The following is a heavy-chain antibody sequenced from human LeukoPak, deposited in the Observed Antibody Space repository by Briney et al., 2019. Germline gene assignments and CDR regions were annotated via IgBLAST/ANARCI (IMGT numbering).Heavy chain of an antibody. Sequence: SVKVSCKASGGTFSSYAISWVRQAPGQGLEWMGRIIPILGIANYAQKFQGRATITADKSTSTAYMELSSLRSEDTAVYYCARGSGSRGYYFDYWGQGTLVTVSS. D-gene: IGHD1-26*01. V-gene: IGHV1-69*04. CDR3: ARGSGSRGYYFDY. CDR1: GGTFSSYA. J-gene: IGHJ4*02. CDR2: IIPILGIA.